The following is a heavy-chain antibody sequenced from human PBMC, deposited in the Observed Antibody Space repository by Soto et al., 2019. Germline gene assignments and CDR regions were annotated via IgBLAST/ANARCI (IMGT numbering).Heavy chain of an antibody. CDR1: GGSISSRDYS. CDR2: IDHSGGT. V-gene: IGHV4-30-2*01. J-gene: IGHJ5*02. CDR3: ARWWMYAPRCDP. Sequence: QLQLQESGSGLVKPSQTLSLTCAVSGGSISSRDYSWSWIRQPPGKGLESIGYIDHSGGTYYNPSLKRRVTISVDRSKIQFSLKLSSVTAADTAVYYCARWWMYAPRCDPWGQGTLVTVSS. D-gene: IGHD2-8*01.